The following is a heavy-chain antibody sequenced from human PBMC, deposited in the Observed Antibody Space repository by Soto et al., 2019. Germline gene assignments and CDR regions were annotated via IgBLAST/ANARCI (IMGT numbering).Heavy chain of an antibody. CDR3: ARTDHTTWVFDN. CDR2: ISAYNGET. V-gene: IGHV1-18*01. CDR1: GYIFADFG. Sequence: GTSVKVACKASGYIFADFGISWVRQASGQGLEWMGYISAYNGETDYSQRLQGRITMTTDTSTNTVYLQLRNLTSDDTAVYYCARTDHTTWVFDNWGQGTLVTLSS. J-gene: IGHJ4*02. D-gene: IGHD1-26*01.